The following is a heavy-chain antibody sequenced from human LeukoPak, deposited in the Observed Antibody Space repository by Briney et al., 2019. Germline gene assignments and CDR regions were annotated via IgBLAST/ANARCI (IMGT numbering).Heavy chain of an antibody. CDR2: IRYDGSNK. Sequence: QSGGSLRLSCAASGFTFSSYGMHWVRQAPGKGLEWVAFIRYDGSNKYYADSVKGRFTISRDNSKNTLYLQMNSLRAEDTAVYYCARELLLWFGEFDYWGQGTLVTVSS. D-gene: IGHD3-10*01. V-gene: IGHV3-30*02. CDR3: ARELLLWFGEFDY. CDR1: GFTFSSYG. J-gene: IGHJ4*02.